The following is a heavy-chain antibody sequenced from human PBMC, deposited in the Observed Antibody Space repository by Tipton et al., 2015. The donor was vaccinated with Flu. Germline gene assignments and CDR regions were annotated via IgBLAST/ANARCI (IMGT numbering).Heavy chain of an antibody. CDR3: AKTYFDSSDSPDRFDP. CDR2: VYPSGSA. CDR1: GGSISSGSYY. Sequence: TLSLTCTVSGGSISSGSYYRSWIRQPAGKGLEWIGRVYPSGSANYNPSLKSRVTISVDTSRNQFSLKLSSVTAADTAVYYCAKTYFDSSDSPDRFDPWGQGTLVTVSS. V-gene: IGHV4-61*02. J-gene: IGHJ5*02. D-gene: IGHD3-22*01.